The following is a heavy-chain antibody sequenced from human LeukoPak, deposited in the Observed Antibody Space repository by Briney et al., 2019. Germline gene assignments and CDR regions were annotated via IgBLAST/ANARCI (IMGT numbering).Heavy chain of an antibody. CDR2: INSDGSSS. CDR1: VLNFDDYS. Sequence: PGGSLSLSFAASVLNFDDYSMDGVRQAPGKGGVWVSRINSDGSSSSYADSVRGGFTISRENANNKLYVTMNGRRAGDRAGCYCPRVLVGSYFDDWGQGTLVTVSA. CDR3: PRVLVGSYFDD. J-gene: IGHJ4*02. D-gene: IGHD6-6*01. V-gene: IGHV3-74*01.